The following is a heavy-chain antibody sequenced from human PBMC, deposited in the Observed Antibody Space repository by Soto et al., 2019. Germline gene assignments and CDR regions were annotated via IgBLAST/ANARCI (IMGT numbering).Heavy chain of an antibody. D-gene: IGHD3-16*02. CDR3: AKDSGGGIRHYFDF. CDR1: GFTFDAYA. V-gene: IGHV3-9*01. J-gene: IGHJ4*02. CDR2: ISWNSGSI. Sequence: EVQLVESGGGLVQPGRSLRLSCAASGFTFDAYAMHWVRQAPGKGLELVSGISWNSGSIGCADSVKGRFTISRDNAKHSLYLQMNSLSAEDTALYYCAKDSGGGIRHYFDFWGQGTLVTVAS.